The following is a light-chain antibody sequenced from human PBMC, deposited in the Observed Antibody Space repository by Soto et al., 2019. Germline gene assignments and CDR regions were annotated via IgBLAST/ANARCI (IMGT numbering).Light chain of an antibody. CDR1: QSISSW. J-gene: IGKJ1*01. CDR2: DAS. V-gene: IGKV1-39*01. CDR3: QQSYSPPRT. Sequence: DIQMTQSPSTLSAFVGDRVTITCRASQSISSWLAWYQQKPGKAPKLLIYDASSLQSGVPSRFSGSGSGTDFTLTISSLQHEDFATYFCQQSYSPPRTFGQGTKVDIK.